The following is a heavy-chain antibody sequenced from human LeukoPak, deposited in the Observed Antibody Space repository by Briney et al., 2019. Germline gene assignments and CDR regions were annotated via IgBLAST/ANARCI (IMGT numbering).Heavy chain of an antibody. D-gene: IGHD2-15*01. CDR1: GFTVSSNY. CDR2: IYSGGNT. V-gene: IGHV3-53*01. Sequence: GGSLRLSCAASGFTVSSNYMSWVRQAPGKGLEWVSLIYSGGNTYYADSVKGRFTISRDNSKNTLYLQMNSLRAEDTAVYYCAKNNVVVVVAATPYWFDPWGQGTLVTVSS. CDR3: AKNNVVVVVAATPYWFDP. J-gene: IGHJ5*02.